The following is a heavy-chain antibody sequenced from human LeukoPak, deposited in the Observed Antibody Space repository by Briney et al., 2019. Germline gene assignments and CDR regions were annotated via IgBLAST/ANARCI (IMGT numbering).Heavy chain of an antibody. D-gene: IGHD3-10*01. V-gene: IGHV3-23*01. Sequence: GGSLRLSCAASVFTFSSYAMSWVRQAPGKGLEWVSAISGSGGSTYYADSVKGRFTISRDNSKNTLYLQMNSLRAEDTAVYYCGSGSYYTAQAFDIWGQGTMVTVSS. CDR3: GSGSYYTAQAFDI. J-gene: IGHJ3*02. CDR1: VFTFSSYA. CDR2: ISGSGGST.